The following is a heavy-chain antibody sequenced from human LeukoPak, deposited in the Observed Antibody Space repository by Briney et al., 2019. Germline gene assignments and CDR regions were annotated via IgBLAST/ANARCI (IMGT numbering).Heavy chain of an antibody. V-gene: IGHV4-39*01. CDR3: ARHLKAGDILTGIDY. CDR2: IYYSGST. Sequence: PSETLSLTCTVSGGSISSSSYYWGWIRQPPGKGLEWIGSIYYSGSTYYNPSLKSRVTISVDTSKNQFSLKLSSVTAADTAVYYCARHLKAGDILTGIDYWGQGTLVTVSS. CDR1: GGSISSSSYY. J-gene: IGHJ4*02. D-gene: IGHD3-9*01.